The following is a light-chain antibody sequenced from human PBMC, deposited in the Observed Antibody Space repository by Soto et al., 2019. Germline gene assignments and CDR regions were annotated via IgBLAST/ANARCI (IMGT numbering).Light chain of an antibody. J-gene: IGKJ5*01. CDR1: QSVSSY. CDR2: DAS. CDR3: QQRSNWPPN. Sequence: EIVLTQSPATLSLSPGERATLSCRASQSVSSYLAWYQQKPGQAPRLLIYDASNRAAGIPARFSGGGSGTDFTLTINSLEPEDFAVYYCQQRSNWPPNFGQGTRLEIK. V-gene: IGKV3-11*01.